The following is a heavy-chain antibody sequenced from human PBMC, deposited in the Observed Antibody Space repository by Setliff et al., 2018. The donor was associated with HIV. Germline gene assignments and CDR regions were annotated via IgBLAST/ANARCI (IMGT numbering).Heavy chain of an antibody. CDR2: TYYRSKWYN. CDR3: ARGDYYDSTGYEGLDS. Sequence: SQTLSLTCAISGDRVSSNSAAWNWIRQSPSRGLEWLGRTYYRSKWYNDYAVSVKSLITINPDTSKNQFSLKLSPVTAADTAVYYCARGDYYDSTGYEGLDSWGRGTLVTVSS. V-gene: IGHV6-1*01. D-gene: IGHD3-22*01. J-gene: IGHJ4*02. CDR1: GDRVSSNSAA.